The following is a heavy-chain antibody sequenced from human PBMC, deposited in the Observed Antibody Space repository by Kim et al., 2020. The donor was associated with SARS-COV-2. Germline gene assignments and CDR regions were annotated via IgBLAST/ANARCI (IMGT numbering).Heavy chain of an antibody. D-gene: IGHD4-4*01. CDR3: ARSKDPRFYYYGMDV. J-gene: IGHJ6*02. V-gene: IGHV1-69*01. Sequence: QTFQGRVPITADESTSTAYMELSSLRSEDTAVYYCARSKDPRFYYYGMDVWGQGTTVTVSS.